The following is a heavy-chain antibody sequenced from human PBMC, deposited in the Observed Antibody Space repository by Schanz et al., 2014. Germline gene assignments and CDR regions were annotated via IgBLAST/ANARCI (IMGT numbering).Heavy chain of an antibody. V-gene: IGHV3-7*01. CDR2: IKQDGSEQ. CDR3: ARLGNWNDGLAY. D-gene: IGHD1-1*01. J-gene: IGHJ4*02. Sequence: EVKLLESGGGLVQPGGSLRLSCAASGFTFATYAMSWVRQPPGKGLEWVANIKQDGSEQYYVESLKGRFTVSRDNAKSSLYLQINSLRAEDTAVYYCARLGNWNDGLAYWGQGTLVTVSS. CDR1: GFTFATYA.